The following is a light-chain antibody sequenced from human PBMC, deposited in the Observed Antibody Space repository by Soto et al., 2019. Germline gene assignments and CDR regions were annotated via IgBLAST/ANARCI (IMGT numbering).Light chain of an antibody. CDR3: QQRSNWIT. V-gene: IGKV3-11*01. CDR1: QSISTY. Sequence: PGQRATLSCRASQSISTYLAWYQVKPGQAPRLLIYAASTRATGVSARFSGSGSGTDFTLTNRSLEPEDFEVYYCQQRSNWITFGQGTRLEIK. CDR2: AAS. J-gene: IGKJ5*01.